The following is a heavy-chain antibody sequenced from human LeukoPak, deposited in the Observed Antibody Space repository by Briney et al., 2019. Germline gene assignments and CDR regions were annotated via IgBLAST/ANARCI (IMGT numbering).Heavy chain of an antibody. Sequence: PGGSLRLSCAASGFTFSSYAMSWVRQAPGKGLEWVSAISGSGGSTYYADSGKGRFTVSRDNSKNTLYLQMNSLRAEDTAVYYCAKDVVGATTDNWFDPWGQGTLVTVSS. J-gene: IGHJ5*02. CDR1: GFTFSSYA. CDR2: ISGSGGST. CDR3: AKDVVGATTDNWFDP. D-gene: IGHD1-26*01. V-gene: IGHV3-23*01.